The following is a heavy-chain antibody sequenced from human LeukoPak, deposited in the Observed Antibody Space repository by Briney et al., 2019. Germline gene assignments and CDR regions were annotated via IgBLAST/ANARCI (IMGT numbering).Heavy chain of an antibody. CDR2: ISSSGGST. V-gene: IGHV3-23*01. Sequence: GRSLRLSCAASGFTFSSYAMSSVRQAPGKGLEWVSAISSSGGSTYYADSMKGRFTISRDNSKNTLYLQMNSLRAEDTAVYYCAKDLKYQLLPYWGQGTLVTVSS. CDR3: AKDLKYQLLPY. J-gene: IGHJ4*02. D-gene: IGHD2-2*01. CDR1: GFTFSSYA.